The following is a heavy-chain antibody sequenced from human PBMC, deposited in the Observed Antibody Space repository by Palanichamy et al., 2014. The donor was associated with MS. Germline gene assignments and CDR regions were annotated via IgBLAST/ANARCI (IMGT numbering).Heavy chain of an antibody. D-gene: IGHD4-11*01. Sequence: QVQLVQSGAEVKKPGSSVKVSCGASGGTVSHFAISWVRQAPGQGLEWMGTIIPILAVANYTQKFQGRVTITADKSTSTAYMELSGLRSEDTAVYYCARAIHYSEFYYLDYWGQGTLVTVSS. V-gene: IGHV1-69*04. CDR3: ARAIHYSEFYYLDY. CDR2: IIPILAVA. J-gene: IGHJ4*02. CDR1: GGTVSHFA.